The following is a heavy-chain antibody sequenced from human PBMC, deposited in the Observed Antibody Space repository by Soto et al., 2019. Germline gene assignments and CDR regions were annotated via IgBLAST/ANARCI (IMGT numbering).Heavy chain of an antibody. CDR2: ISNDESKK. CDR3: ARSIAVAGLDY. V-gene: IGHV3-30-3*01. J-gene: IGHJ4*02. D-gene: IGHD6-19*01. CDR1: GFTFSTYA. Sequence: QVQLVEAGGGVVQPGRSLRLSCAASGFTFSTYAVHWVRQAPGKGLEWVSVISNDESKKYYADSVKGRFTISRDNSNNTVYLQMNSLRAEDTGLYYCARSIAVAGLDYWGPGTLVSVSS.